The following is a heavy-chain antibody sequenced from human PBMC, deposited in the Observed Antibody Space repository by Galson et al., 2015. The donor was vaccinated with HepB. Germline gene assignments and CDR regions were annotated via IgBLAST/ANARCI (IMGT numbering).Heavy chain of an antibody. Sequence: LSLTCTVSGGSIRSYYWSWIRQPPGKALAWIGYIYYSGSTNYNPSLKSRVTISVDTSKNQFSLKLSSVTAADTAVYYCARGATLQYERYFQHWGQGTLVTVSS. CDR2: IYYSGST. CDR3: ARGATLQYERYFQH. D-gene: IGHD1-26*01. V-gene: IGHV4-59*08. CDR1: GGSIRSYY. J-gene: IGHJ1*01.